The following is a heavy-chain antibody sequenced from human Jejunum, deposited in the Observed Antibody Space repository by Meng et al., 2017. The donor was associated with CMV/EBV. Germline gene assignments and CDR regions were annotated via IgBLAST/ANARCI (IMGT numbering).Heavy chain of an antibody. V-gene: IGHV3-23*01. Sequence: AASGFRFSNYVLRWVRWAPGKGLQWVSGITSRGGNTYYLASVNGRFTISRDNSKNTLYLQMNSLRAEDTAIYYCAKTGDGFTFDYWGQGTVVTVSS. J-gene: IGHJ4*02. CDR3: AKTGDGFTFDY. D-gene: IGHD2-21*02. CDR1: GFRFSNYV. CDR2: ITSRGGNT.